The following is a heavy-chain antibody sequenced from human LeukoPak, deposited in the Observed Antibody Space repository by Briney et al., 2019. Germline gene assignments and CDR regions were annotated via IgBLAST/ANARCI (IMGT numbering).Heavy chain of an antibody. CDR2: IYPGDSDT. V-gene: IGHV5-51*01. J-gene: IGHJ4*02. Sequence: GESLKISCKGSGYKFTTYWIGWVRQMAGKGLEWMGIIYPGDSDTRYSPSFQGQVTISADKSISTAYLQWTSLKASDTAMYYCARGGDSSGWPGAYFNSWGQGTLVTVSS. D-gene: IGHD6-19*01. CDR3: ARGGDSSGWPGAYFNS. CDR1: GYKFTTYW.